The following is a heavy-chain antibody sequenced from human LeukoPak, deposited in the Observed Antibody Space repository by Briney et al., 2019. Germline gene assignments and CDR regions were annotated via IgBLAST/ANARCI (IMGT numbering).Heavy chain of an antibody. Sequence: GGSLRLSCAASGFTFSSYAMTWVRQAPGKGLEWVSAISGSGSSTYYADSVKGRFTISRDNSKNTLYLQMNSLRAEYTAVYYCAKGGSGTYYGIDYWGQGTLVTVSS. CDR1: GFTFSSYA. CDR3: AKGGSGTYYGIDY. CDR2: ISGSGSST. J-gene: IGHJ4*02. V-gene: IGHV3-23*01. D-gene: IGHD1-26*01.